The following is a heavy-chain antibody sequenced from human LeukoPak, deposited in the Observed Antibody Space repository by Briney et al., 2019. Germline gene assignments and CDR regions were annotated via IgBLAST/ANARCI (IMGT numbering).Heavy chain of an antibody. CDR2: ISYGGSNK. CDR1: GFTFSSYG. J-gene: IGHJ4*02. D-gene: IGHD3-22*01. CDR3: AKESERRIPDYYDSSGYYYYFDY. Sequence: PGGSLRPSCGASGFTFSSYGMHWVRQAPGKGLEWVAVISYGGSNKYYADSVKGRFTISRDNSKNTLYLQMNSLRAEDTAVYYCAKESERRIPDYYDSSGYYYYFDYWGQGTLVTVSS. V-gene: IGHV3-30*18.